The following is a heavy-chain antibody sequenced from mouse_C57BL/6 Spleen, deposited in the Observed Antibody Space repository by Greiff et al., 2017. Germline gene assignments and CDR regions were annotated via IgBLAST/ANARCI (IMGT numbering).Heavy chain of an antibody. CDR3: ARSITTVEDFDV. CDR1: GYAFSSYW. Sequence: VQLQQSGAELVKPGASVKISCKASGYAFSSYWMNWVKQRPGKGLEWIGQIYPGDGDTNYNGKFKGKATLTADKSSSTAYMQLSSLTSEDSAVYFCARSITTVEDFDVWGTGTTVTVSS. J-gene: IGHJ1*03. CDR2: IYPGDGDT. D-gene: IGHD1-1*01. V-gene: IGHV1-80*01.